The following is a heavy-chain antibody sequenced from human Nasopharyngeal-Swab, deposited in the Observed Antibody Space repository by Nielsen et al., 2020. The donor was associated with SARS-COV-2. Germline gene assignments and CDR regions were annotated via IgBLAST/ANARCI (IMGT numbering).Heavy chain of an antibody. CDR3: ATTAGY. CDR2: IYYSGST. J-gene: IGHJ4*02. V-gene: IGHV4-39*01. Sequence: SETLSLTCTVSGGSIAGSTYYWCWVRQFPGKGLEWIGSIYYSGSTYYNPSLTSRVTISVDTSKNQFSLKLSSVTASDTAVYYCATTAGYWGQGTLVTVSS. CDR1: GGSIAGSTYY.